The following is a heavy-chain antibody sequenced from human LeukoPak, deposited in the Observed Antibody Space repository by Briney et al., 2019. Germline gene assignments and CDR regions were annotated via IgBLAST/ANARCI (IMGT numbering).Heavy chain of an antibody. Sequence: PSETLSLTCTVSGGSISSYYWSWIRQPPGKGLEWIGYIYYSGTTHYNPSLKSRVTMSVGTSKNQFSLKLSSVTAADTAVYYCARLSTVTTSFDYWGQGTLVTVSS. CDR1: GGSISSYY. J-gene: IGHJ4*02. D-gene: IGHD4-17*01. CDR3: ARLSTVTTSFDY. CDR2: IYYSGTT. V-gene: IGHV4-59*12.